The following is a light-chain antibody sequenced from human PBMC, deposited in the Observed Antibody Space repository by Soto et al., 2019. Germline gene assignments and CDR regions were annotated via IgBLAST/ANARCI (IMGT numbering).Light chain of an antibody. CDR1: QSISSY. J-gene: IGKJ1*01. V-gene: IGKV1-39*01. CDR2: AAS. Sequence: DIQMTQSPSSLSASVGDRVTITCRASQSISSYLNWYQQKLGKAPKLLIYAASSLQSGVPSMFSGSGSGTDFTLTISSLQPEDFATYYCQQSYRTPRTFGQGTKVEIK. CDR3: QQSYRTPRT.